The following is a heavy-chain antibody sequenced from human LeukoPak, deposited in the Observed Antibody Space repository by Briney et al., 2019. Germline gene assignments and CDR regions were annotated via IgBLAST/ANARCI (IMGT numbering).Heavy chain of an antibody. J-gene: IGHJ4*02. CDR2: TYYRSKWYN. Sequence: SQTLSLTCAISVDSVSSTSPAGSWIRQSPSRGLEWLGTTYYRSKWYNDYAVSVKSRITITPDTSKNQFSLQLNSVTPEDTAVYYCARDPRTPAFDFWGQGTLVTVSS. V-gene: IGHV6-1*01. CDR3: ARDPRTPAFDF. CDR1: VDSVSSTSPA. D-gene: IGHD1-14*01.